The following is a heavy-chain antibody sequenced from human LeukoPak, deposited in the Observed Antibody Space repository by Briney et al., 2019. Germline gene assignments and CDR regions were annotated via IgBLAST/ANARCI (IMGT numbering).Heavy chain of an antibody. D-gene: IGHD3-3*01. V-gene: IGHV3-30*18. CDR3: AKDAFSYNGVFDPSDI. Sequence: GGSLRLSCVGSGFTFSNFGLHWVRQPPGKGLEWVAVISHDENYNNYADSVRGRFTISRDNSRNTLHLQMNSLKAEDTAVYCCAKDAFSYNGVFDPSDIWGQGTMVTVSS. CDR2: ISHDENYN. CDR1: GFTFSNFG. J-gene: IGHJ3*02.